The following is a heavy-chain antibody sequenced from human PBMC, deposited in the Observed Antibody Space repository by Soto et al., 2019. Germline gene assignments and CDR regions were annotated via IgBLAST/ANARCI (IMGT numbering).Heavy chain of an antibody. CDR1: GGSISSYY. J-gene: IGHJ5*02. V-gene: IGHV4-59*01. Sequence: PSETLSLTCTVPGGSISSYYWSWIRQPPGKGLEWIGYIYHSGSTNYNPSLKSRVTISVDTSKNQFSLKLSSVTAADTAVYYCARDNLVYSSSWYQGWFDPWGQGTLVTVSS. CDR3: ARDNLVYSSSWYQGWFDP. D-gene: IGHD6-13*01. CDR2: IYHSGST.